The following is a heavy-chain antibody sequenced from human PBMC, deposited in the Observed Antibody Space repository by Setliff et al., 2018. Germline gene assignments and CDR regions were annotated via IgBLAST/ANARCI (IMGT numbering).Heavy chain of an antibody. J-gene: IGHJ4*02. CDR1: GGSISSGGYY. V-gene: IGHV4-31*03. Sequence: LSLTCTVSGGSISSGGYYWSWIRQHPGKGLEWIGYIYYSGSTSYYNPSLKSRVTISVDTSRNQFSLKLSSVTAADTAVYYCARGRAGHSGHWGQGTLVTAPQ. CDR3: ARGRAGHSGH. D-gene: IGHD6-19*01. CDR2: IYYSGSTS.